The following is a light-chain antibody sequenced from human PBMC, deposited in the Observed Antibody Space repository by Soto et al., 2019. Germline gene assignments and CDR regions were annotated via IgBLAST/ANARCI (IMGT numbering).Light chain of an antibody. V-gene: IGKV3-11*01. CDR1: QSVNNY. CDR3: QQYNNWPPLT. J-gene: IGKJ4*01. Sequence: EIVLTQSPATLSLSPGERATLSCRASQSVNNYLAWYQQKPGQAPRLFMFGASNRATGIPARFSGSGSGTDFNLTISSLESEDFAVYYCQQYNNWPPLTFGGGTKVEIK. CDR2: GAS.